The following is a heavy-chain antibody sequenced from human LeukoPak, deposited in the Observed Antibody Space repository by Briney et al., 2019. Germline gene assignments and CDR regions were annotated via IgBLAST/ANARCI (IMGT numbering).Heavy chain of an antibody. CDR2: INHSGST. Sequence: SETLSLTCAVYGGSFSGYYWSWIRQPPGKGLEWIGEINHSGSTNYNPSLKSRVTISVDTSKNQFSLKLSSVTAADTAVYYCARSGGYSGGRYYYWGQGTLVTVSP. J-gene: IGHJ4*02. D-gene: IGHD6-19*01. CDR3: ARSGGYSGGRYYY. CDR1: GGSFSGYY. V-gene: IGHV4-34*01.